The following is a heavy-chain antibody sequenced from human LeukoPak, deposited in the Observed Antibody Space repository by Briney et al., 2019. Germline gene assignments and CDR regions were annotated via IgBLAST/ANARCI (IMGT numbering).Heavy chain of an antibody. D-gene: IGHD3-3*01. CDR1: GGSFSGYY. J-gene: IGHJ5*02. Sequence: SETLSLTCAVYGGSFSGYYWSWIRQPPGKGLEWIGEINHSGSTNYNPSLKSRVTISVDTSKNQFSLKLSSVTAADTAVYYCARQGLVLRFLEWSHDSIDPWGQGTLVTVSS. CDR2: INHSGST. V-gene: IGHV4-34*01. CDR3: ARQGLVLRFLEWSHDSIDP.